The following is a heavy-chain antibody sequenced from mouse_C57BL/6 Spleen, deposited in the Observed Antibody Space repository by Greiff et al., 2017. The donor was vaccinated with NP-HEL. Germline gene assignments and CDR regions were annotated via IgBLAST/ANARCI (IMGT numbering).Heavy chain of an antibody. CDR1: GYTFTDYN. CDR2: INPNNGGT. Sequence: VQLQQSGPELVKPGASVKIPCKASGYTFTDYNMDWVKQSHGKSLEWIGDINPNNGGTIYNQKFKGKATLTVDKSSSTAYMELRSLSSDDTSDYKCARVLSDDDWYFDVRGTGTTVTVSS. J-gene: IGHJ1*03. V-gene: IGHV1-18*01. CDR3: ARVLSDDDWYFDV.